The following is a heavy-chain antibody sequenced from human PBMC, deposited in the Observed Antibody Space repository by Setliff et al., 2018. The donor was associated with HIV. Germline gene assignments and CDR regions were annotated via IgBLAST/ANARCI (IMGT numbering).Heavy chain of an antibody. CDR3: ARSGYTSGFYWVFGAFGV. V-gene: IGHV4-59*01. D-gene: IGHD3-22*01. Sequence: SETLSLTCAVYGGSISNYYWTWIRQPPGKGLEWIASIQYSDSSHYNPSLQSRVTISLDTSTKQFSLHLSFVNETDTAVYYCARSGYTSGFYWVFGAFGVWGQGKMVTVSS. CDR1: GGSISNYY. CDR2: IQYSDSS. J-gene: IGHJ3*01.